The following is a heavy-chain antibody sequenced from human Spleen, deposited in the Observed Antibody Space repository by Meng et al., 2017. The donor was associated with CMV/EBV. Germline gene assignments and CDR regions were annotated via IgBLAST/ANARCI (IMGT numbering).Heavy chain of an antibody. CDR2: IRYDESNK. CDR3: ARVIGYCSGNSCYPPDY. D-gene: IGHD2-2*01. V-gene: IGHV3-30*02. J-gene: IGHJ4*02. CDR1: GFTFSNAW. Sequence: GESLKISCAASGFTFSNAWMSWVRQAPGKGLEGVAFIRYDESNKYYADSVKSRFTISRDNSKNTLYLQMNSLRAEDTAVYYCARVIGYCSGNSCYPPDYWGQGTLVTVSS.